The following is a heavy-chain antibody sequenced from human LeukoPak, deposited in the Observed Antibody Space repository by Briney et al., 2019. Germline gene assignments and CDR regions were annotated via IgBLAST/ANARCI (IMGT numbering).Heavy chain of an antibody. CDR1: GYTFPNFG. J-gene: IGHJ4*02. D-gene: IGHD6-13*01. CDR3: ASHSSSWSKYYFDY. V-gene: IGHV1-18*01. CDR2: ISPNSGNT. Sequence: ASVKVSCKASGYTFPNFGITWVRHAPGQGLEWMGWISPNSGNTKSAQKFQGRVTMTRDTSISTAYMELSRLRSDDTAVYYCASHSSSWSKYYFDYWGQGTLVTVSS.